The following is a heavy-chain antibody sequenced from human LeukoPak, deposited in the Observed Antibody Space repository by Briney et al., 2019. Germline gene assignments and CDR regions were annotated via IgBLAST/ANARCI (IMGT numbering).Heavy chain of an antibody. CDR3: ARIRGLRVGEDWFGP. D-gene: IGHD3-10*01. V-gene: IGHV3-23*01. CDR1: GFTFSSYA. J-gene: IGHJ5*02. CDR2: ISGSGGST. Sequence: PGGSLRLSCAASGFTFSSYAMSWVRQAPGKGLEWVSGISGSGGSTYYADSVKGRFTISRDNSKNTLYLQMNSLRAEDTAVYYCARIRGLRVGEDWFGPWGQGTLVTVSS.